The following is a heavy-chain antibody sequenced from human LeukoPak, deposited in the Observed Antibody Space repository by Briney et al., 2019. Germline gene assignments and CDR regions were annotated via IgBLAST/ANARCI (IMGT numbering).Heavy chain of an antibody. D-gene: IGHD3-22*01. CDR3: AKRGVVIRVILVGFHKEAYYFDS. J-gene: IGHJ4*02. CDR1: GITLSNYG. Sequence: PGGSLRLSCAVSGITLSNYGMSWVRQAPGKGLEWVTGISDSGGRTNYADSVKGRFTISRDNPKNTLYLQMNSLRAEDTAVYFCAKRGVVIRVILVGFHKEAYYFDSWGLGALVTVSS. V-gene: IGHV3-23*01. CDR2: ISDSGGRT.